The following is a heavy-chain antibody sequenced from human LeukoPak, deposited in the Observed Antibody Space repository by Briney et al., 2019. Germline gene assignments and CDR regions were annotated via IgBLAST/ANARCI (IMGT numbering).Heavy chain of an antibody. CDR3: ARDPGYSGYDFDYYYYMDV. CDR1: GFTSSSYS. D-gene: IGHD5-12*01. V-gene: IGHV3-21*01. CDR2: ISSSSSYI. Sequence: PGGSLRLSCAASGFTSSSYSMNWVRQAPGKGLEWVSSISSSSSYIYYADSVKGRFTISRDNAKNSLYLQMNSLRAEDTAVYYCARDPGYSGYDFDYYYYMDVWGKGTTVTISS. J-gene: IGHJ6*03.